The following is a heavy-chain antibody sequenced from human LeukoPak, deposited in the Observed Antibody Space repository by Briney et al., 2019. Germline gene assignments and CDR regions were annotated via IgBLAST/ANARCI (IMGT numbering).Heavy chain of an antibody. Sequence: GGSLRLSCAASGFTFSDYYMSWIRQAPGKGLEWVSYISSSGSTIYYADSVKGRFTISRDNAKNSLYLQMNSLRAEDTAVYYCARDWGATTPNWFDPWGQGTLVTVSS. CDR2: ISSSGSTI. CDR1: GFTFSDYY. D-gene: IGHD1-26*01. J-gene: IGHJ5*02. CDR3: ARDWGATTPNWFDP. V-gene: IGHV3-11*04.